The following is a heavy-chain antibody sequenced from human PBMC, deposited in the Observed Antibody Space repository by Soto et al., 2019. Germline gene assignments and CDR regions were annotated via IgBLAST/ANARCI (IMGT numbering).Heavy chain of an antibody. CDR3: ATSYGSGYRACDF. CDR1: GDTFNFYS. Sequence: QVQLVQSGAEVKRPGSSVKVSCKASGDTFNFYSINWVRQAPGLGLEWMGRVNPILSMSNYAQRFQGRVTMTADKSTSTAYMELSGLRSKDTAIYYCATSYGSGYRACDFWGQGALVTVSS. V-gene: IGHV1-69*04. D-gene: IGHD3-10*01. CDR2: VNPILSMS. J-gene: IGHJ4*02.